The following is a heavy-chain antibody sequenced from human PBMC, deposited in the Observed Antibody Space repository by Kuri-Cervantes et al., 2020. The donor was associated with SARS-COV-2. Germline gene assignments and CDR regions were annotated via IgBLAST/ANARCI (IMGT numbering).Heavy chain of an antibody. CDR1: GGTFSSYG. CDR3: ARERGSWYVPLRTDYYYYMDV. V-gene: IGHV1-18*01. J-gene: IGHJ6*03. Sequence: ASVKVSCKASGGTFSSYGISWVRQAPGQGLEWMGWISAYNGNTNYAQKLQGRVTMTTDTSTSTAYMELRSLRSDDTAVDYCARERGSWYVPLRTDYYYYMDVWGKGTTVTVSS. CDR2: ISAYNGNT. D-gene: IGHD6-13*01.